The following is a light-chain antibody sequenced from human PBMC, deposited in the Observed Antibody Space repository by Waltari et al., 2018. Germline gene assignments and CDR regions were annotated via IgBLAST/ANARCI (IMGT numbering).Light chain of an antibody. CDR1: SSDVGGYNY. CDR3: SSYTSNNIWV. Sequence: QSALTQPASVSGSPGQSITISCTGTSSDVGGYNYVSWYQQPPGKAPKFMIYDVSQRPSGVSNRFSGSKSGNTASLTISGLQAEDEADYYCSSYTSNNIWVFGGGTKLTVL. V-gene: IGLV2-14*01. J-gene: IGLJ3*02. CDR2: DVS.